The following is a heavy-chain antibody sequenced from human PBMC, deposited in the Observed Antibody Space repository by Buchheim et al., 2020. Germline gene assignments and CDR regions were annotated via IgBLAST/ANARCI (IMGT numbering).Heavy chain of an antibody. V-gene: IGHV4-34*02. CDR3: ARGVAAAADGDFDY. D-gene: IGHD6-13*01. Sequence: QVQLQQWGAGFLKPSETLSLTCAVYGGSFSVYYWSWIRQSPEKGLEWIGDINHSGSTNYSPSLKSRVTISVDTTKNHFSLKLNSVTAADTAVYYCARGVAAAADGDFDYWGQGTL. CDR1: GGSFSVYY. CDR2: INHSGST. J-gene: IGHJ4*02.